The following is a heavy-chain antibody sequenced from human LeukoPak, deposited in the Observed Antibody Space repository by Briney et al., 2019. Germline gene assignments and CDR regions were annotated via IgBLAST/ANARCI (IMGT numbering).Heavy chain of an antibody. Sequence: GGSLRPSCVALGFNLRSYRMNWVRPAPREGLGWVLYIYSSSSTIYYADSVKGRFTISRDNAKNSLYLQMNSLRAEDTAVYYCARSSRELGGYAPWELMPPFDYRGQGTLVTVSS. J-gene: IGHJ4*02. CDR3: ARSSRELGGYAPWELMPPFDY. CDR1: GFNLRSYR. CDR2: IYSSSSTI. D-gene: IGHD1-7*01. V-gene: IGHV3-48*01.